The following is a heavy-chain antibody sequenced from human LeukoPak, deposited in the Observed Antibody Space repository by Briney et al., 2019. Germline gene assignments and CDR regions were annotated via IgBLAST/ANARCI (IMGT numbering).Heavy chain of an antibody. CDR2: INPSGGST. J-gene: IGHJ5*02. V-gene: IGHV1-46*01. CDR3: AREYWMGSYPWFDP. CDR1: GGTFTSYG. Sequence: ASVKVSCKASGGTFTSYGISWVRQAPGQGLEWMGIINPSGGSTSYAQKFQGRVTMTRDTSTSTVYMELSSLRAEDTAVYYCAREYWMGSYPWFDPWGQGTLVTVSS. D-gene: IGHD1-26*01.